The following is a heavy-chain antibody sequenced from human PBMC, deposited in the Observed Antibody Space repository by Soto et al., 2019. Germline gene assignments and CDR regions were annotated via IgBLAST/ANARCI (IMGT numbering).Heavy chain of an antibody. CDR3: ARGQAGLVATH. Sequence: QVQLQQWGAGLLKPSETLSLTCAVNGGSLTGYYWSWIRQPPGKGLEWIGEIKDGGSTNYSPSLRSXXTXSXXPSKHQFSLRLNAVTAADTAVYFCARGQAGLVATHWDQGTLVTVSS. J-gene: IGHJ4*02. D-gene: IGHD5-12*01. V-gene: IGHV4-34*01. CDR1: GGSLTGYY. CDR2: IKDGGST.